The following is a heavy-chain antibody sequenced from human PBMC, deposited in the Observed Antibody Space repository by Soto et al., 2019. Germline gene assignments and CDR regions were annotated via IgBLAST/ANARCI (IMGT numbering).Heavy chain of an antibody. CDR1: GFTFSSYS. D-gene: IGHD3-22*01. CDR3: ATDYYDSSGYSRDAFDI. Sequence: GGSLRLSCAASGFTFSSYSMNWVRQAPGKGLEWVSYISSSSSTIYYADSVKGRFTISRDNAKNSLYLQMNSLRDEDTVVYYCATDYYDSSGYSRDAFDIWGQGTMVTVSS. V-gene: IGHV3-48*02. CDR2: ISSSSSTI. J-gene: IGHJ3*02.